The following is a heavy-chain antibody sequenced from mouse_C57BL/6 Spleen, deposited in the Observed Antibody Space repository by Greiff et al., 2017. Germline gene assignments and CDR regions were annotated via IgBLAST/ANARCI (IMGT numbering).Heavy chain of an antibody. J-gene: IGHJ1*03. CDR1: GFSFNTYA. V-gene: IGHV10-1*01. D-gene: IGHD1-1*01. CDR2: IRSKSNNYAT. CDR3: VGGLYYGSSYWYFDV. Sequence: EVKVVESGGGLVQPKGSLKLSCAASGFSFNTYAMNWVRQAPGKGLEWVARIRSKSNNYATYYADSVKDRFTISRDDSESMLYLQMNNLKTEDTAMYYCVGGLYYGSSYWYFDVWGTGTTVTVAS.